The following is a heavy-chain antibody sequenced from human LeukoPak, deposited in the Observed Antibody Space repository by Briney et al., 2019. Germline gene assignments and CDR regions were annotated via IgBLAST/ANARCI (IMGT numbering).Heavy chain of an antibody. J-gene: IGHJ4*02. V-gene: IGHV3-23*01. CDR3: AKNQGQWLVPVDY. Sequence: GGSLRLSCAASGITFSDYYMSWIRQAPGKGLEWVSSMSGSGGSTYYADSVKGRFTISSDNSKNTLYLQMNNLRAEDTALYYCAKNQGQWLVPVDYWGQGTLVTVSS. CDR2: MSGSGGST. CDR1: GITFSDYY. D-gene: IGHD6-19*01.